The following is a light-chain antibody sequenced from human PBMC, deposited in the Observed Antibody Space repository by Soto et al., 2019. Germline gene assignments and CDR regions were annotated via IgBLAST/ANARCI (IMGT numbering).Light chain of an antibody. CDR1: SSDVGSYNR. CDR3: CSYTSSTHYV. Sequence: QSALTQPPSVSGSPGQSVTISCTGTSSDVGSYNRVSWYQQPPGTAPKLMLYEVSNRPSGVPDRFSGSKSGNTASLTISGLQAEDEGDYYCCSYTSSTHYVVGTGTKLTVL. J-gene: IGLJ1*01. V-gene: IGLV2-18*02. CDR2: EVS.